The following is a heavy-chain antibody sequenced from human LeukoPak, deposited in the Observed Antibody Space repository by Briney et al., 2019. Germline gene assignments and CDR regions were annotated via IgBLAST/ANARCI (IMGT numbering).Heavy chain of an antibody. D-gene: IGHD4-17*01. V-gene: IGHV3-23*01. CDR1: GFTFSSYA. CDR2: ISGSGGST. J-gene: IGHJ4*02. Sequence: GGSLRLSCAASGFTFSSYAMTWVRQAPGKGLEWVSGISGSGGSTDYADSVKGRFTISRDNSKNTLYLQMNSLRAEDAAVYYCAKDLDYGDYGRVFDYWGQGTLVTVSS. CDR3: AKDLDYGDYGRVFDY.